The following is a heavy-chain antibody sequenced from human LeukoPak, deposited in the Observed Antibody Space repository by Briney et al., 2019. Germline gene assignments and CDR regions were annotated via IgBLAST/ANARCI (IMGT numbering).Heavy chain of an antibody. J-gene: IGHJ5*02. CDR2: INTNTGNP. CDR1: GYTFTSYA. D-gene: IGHD2-15*01. V-gene: IGHV7-4-1*02. CDR3: ARDWLVGPPPNWFNP. Sequence: ASVKVSCKASGYTFTSYAMNWVRQAPGQGLEWMGWINTNTGNPTYAQGFTGRFVFSLDTSVSTAYLQISSLKAEDTAVYYCARDWLVGPPPNWFNPWGQGTLVTVSS.